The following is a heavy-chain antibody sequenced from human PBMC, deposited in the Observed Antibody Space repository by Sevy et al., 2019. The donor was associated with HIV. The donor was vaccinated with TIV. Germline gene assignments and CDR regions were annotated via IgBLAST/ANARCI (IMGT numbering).Heavy chain of an antibody. J-gene: IGHJ6*02. CDR3: ARERSYEFGGVNRHYYGMDV. CDR2: INPKSGGT. Sequence: ASVKVSCKASGHTFTVNYIHWVRQAPGQGLEWMGRINPKSGGTHYAQKFQGRVTMTRDTSISTVYMELSSLKTEDTAMYYCARERSYEFGGVNRHYYGMDVWGQGTTVTVSS. CDR1: GHTFTVNY. D-gene: IGHD3-16*01. V-gene: IGHV1-2*06.